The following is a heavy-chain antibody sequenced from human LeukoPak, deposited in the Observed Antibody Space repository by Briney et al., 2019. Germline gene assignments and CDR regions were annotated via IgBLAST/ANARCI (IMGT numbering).Heavy chain of an antibody. CDR3: ARRPSSSWRFDY. Sequence: SETLSLTCTVSGGSISSYYWGWIRQSPGKGLEWIGSIYYSGSTYYNPSLRSRVTISVDTSKNQFSLKLSSVTAADTAVYYCARRPSSSWRFDYWGQGTLVTVSS. D-gene: IGHD6-13*01. CDR1: GGSISSYY. V-gene: IGHV4-39*01. J-gene: IGHJ4*02. CDR2: IYYSGST.